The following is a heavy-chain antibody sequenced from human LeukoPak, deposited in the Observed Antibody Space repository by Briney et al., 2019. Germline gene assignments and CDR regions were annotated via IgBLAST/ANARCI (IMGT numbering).Heavy chain of an antibody. J-gene: IGHJ6*02. CDR1: GYTFTGYY. CDR3: ARGVTIFGVGYYYGMDV. Sequence: ASVKVSCKASGYTFTGYYMHWVRQAPGQGLEWMGWINPNSGGTNYAQKFQGRLTMTRDTSISTAYMELSRLRSDDTAVYYCARGVTIFGVGYYYGMDVWGQGTTVTVSS. CDR2: INPNSGGT. V-gene: IGHV1-2*02. D-gene: IGHD3-3*01.